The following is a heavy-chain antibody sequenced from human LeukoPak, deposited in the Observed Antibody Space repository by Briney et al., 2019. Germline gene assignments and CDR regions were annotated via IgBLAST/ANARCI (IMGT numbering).Heavy chain of an antibody. CDR2: IWYDGSNK. J-gene: IGHJ4*02. D-gene: IGHD5-18*01. Sequence: PGGSLRLSCAASGFTFSSYGMHWVRQAPSKGLEWVAVIWYDGSNKYYADSVKGRFTISRDNSKNTLYLQMNSLRAEDTAVYYCARAGGYSYGFLFDYWGQGTLVTVSS. CDR1: GFTFSSYG. V-gene: IGHV3-33*01. CDR3: ARAGGYSYGFLFDY.